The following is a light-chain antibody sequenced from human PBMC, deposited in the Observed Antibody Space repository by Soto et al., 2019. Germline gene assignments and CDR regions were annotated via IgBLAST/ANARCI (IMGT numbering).Light chain of an antibody. CDR1: QSVSSSF. J-gene: IGKJ1*01. CDR3: QQYVTSPWE. V-gene: IGKV3-20*01. CDR2: GAS. Sequence: EIGLTQSPGTLSLSPGERATLSCRASQSVSSSFLAWYQQKPGQAPRLLIYGASNRATVIPDMFSGSGSGTDFTLTISRLEPEDFAVYYCQQYVTSPWEFGQGTKVAIE.